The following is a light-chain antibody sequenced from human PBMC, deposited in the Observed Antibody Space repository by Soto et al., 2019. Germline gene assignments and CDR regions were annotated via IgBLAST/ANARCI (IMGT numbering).Light chain of an antibody. CDR2: GAS. CDR3: QQYGSSTWT. CDR1: QSVSSSY. V-gene: IGKV3-20*01. J-gene: IGKJ1*01. Sequence: EIVLTQSPGTLSLSPGERATLSCRASQSVSSSYLAWYQQKPGQAPRLLIYGASNRATAIPDRFSGSGSGTDFNLTVSRLEPEDFAVYYCQQYGSSTWTFGQGTKVDIK.